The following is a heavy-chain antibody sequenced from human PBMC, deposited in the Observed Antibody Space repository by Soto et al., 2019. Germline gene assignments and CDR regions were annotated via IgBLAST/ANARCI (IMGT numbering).Heavy chain of an antibody. J-gene: IGHJ4*02. CDR2: IYHSGST. D-gene: IGHD4-4*01. V-gene: IGHV4-30-2*01. CDR3: ARGVTTVTTIDY. Sequence: QLQLQESGSGLVKPSQTLSLTCAVSGGSISSGGYSWSWIRQPPGKGLEWIGYIYHSGSTYYNPYLMSRGPISVERSKHQFFLKLSSVTAADTAGYYCARGVTTVTTIDYWGQGTLFTVSS. CDR1: GGSISSGGYS.